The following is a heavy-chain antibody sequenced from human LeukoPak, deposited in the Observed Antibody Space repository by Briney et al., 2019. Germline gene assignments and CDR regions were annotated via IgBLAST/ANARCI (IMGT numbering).Heavy chain of an antibody. V-gene: IGHV3-23*01. J-gene: IGHJ5*02. Sequence: VGSLRLSCAASGFTFSSYAMSWVRQAPGKGLEWVSAISGSGGSTYYADSVKGRFTISRDNSKNTLYLQMNSLRAEDTAVYYCAKGRVVVVVAAPLPWFDPWGQGTLVTVSS. D-gene: IGHD2-15*01. CDR3: AKGRVVVVVAAPLPWFDP. CDR1: GFTFSSYA. CDR2: ISGSGGST.